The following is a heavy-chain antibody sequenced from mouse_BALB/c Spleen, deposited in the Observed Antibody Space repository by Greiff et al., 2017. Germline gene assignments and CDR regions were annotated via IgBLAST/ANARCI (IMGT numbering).Heavy chain of an antibody. D-gene: IGHD2-4*01. CDR2: IYPGNSDT. V-gene: IGHV1-5*01. CDR1: GYSFTSYW. CDR3: TRLGLRRGWYFDV. J-gene: IGHJ1*01. Sequence: VQLQQSGTVLARPGASVKMSCKASGYSFTSYWMHWVKQRPGQGLEWIGAIYPGNSDTSYNQKFKGKAKLTAVTSASTAYMELSSLTNEDSAVYYCTRLGLRRGWYFDVWGAGTTVTVSS.